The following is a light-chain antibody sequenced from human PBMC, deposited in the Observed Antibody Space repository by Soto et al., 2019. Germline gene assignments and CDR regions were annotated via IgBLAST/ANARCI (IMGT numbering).Light chain of an antibody. CDR3: QQYDSSSFT. CDR1: ESVSSSF. CDR2: GAS. V-gene: IGKV3-20*01. J-gene: IGKJ3*01. Sequence: EIGLTQSPGTLSLSPGERATLSFRASESVSSSFLAWYQQRPGQAPRLLMYGASSRATGISDRFSGSGSGTDFTLTISRLEPEDFAVYYCQQYDSSSFTFGPGPKVDIK.